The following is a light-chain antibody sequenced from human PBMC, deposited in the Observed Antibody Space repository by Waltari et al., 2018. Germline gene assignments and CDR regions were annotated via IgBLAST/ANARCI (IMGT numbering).Light chain of an antibody. J-gene: IGLJ3*02. V-gene: IGLV1-51*02. CDR2: ETN. CDR3: GTWDSSLALWL. Sequence: QSVLTQPPSVSAAPGHKVSIPCSGTPSNVGNNGVFWYRQPPGSAPKLLIDETNVRPTGTPDRFSGSKSATTAILDIAGLQPGDEADYYCGTWDSSLALWLFGGGTKLTV. CDR1: PSNVGNNG.